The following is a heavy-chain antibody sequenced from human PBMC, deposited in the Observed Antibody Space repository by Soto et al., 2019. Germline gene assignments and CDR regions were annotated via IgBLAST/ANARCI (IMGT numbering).Heavy chain of an antibody. V-gene: IGHV1-18*01. CDR3: AMVDVYVTPSPQDV. D-gene: IGHD3-16*01. CDR1: GYTFTRYG. CDR2: INTYNGNT. Sequence: QVQLVQSGAEVKNPGASVKVSCKASGYTFTRYGIGWARQAPGQGLEWMGWINTYNGNTNYAKNVQGRVTLTTDTSTSTAYMELRSLRSNDTAIYYCAMVDVYVTPSPQDVWGQGTTFIVSS. J-gene: IGHJ6*02.